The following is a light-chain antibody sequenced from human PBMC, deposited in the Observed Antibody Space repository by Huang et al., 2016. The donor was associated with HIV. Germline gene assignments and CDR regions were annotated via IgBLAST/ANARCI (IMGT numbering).Light chain of an antibody. J-gene: IGKJ1*01. V-gene: IGKV3-15*01. CDR3: QQYNNWPPWT. CDR1: QSVTNN. CDR2: GAS. Sequence: EIVMTQSPATLSVSPGERVTLSCRASQSVTNNLAWYQLKPGQAPRLLIYGASTRATGFPASFRGSGSGTEFTLTITSLQSEDFAVYYCQQYNNWPPWTFGQGTKVEIK.